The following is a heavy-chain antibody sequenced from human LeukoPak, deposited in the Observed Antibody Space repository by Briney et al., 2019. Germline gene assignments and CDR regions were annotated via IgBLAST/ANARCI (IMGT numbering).Heavy chain of an antibody. CDR3: AKDRNYGDYETLDAFDI. J-gene: IGHJ3*02. Sequence: GSLRLSCAASGFTFSSYAMNWVRQAPGKGLEWVSGISGSGGSTYYADSVKGRFSISRDNSKNTLYLQMNSLRAEDTAVYYCAKDRNYGDYETLDAFDIWGQGTMVTVSS. CDR2: ISGSGGST. V-gene: IGHV3-23*01. D-gene: IGHD4-17*01. CDR1: GFTFSSYA.